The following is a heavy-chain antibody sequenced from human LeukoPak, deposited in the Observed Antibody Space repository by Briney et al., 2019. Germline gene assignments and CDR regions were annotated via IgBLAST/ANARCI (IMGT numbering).Heavy chain of an antibody. Sequence: ASVKVSCKASGGTFSSYAISWVRQAPGQELEWMGRIIPILGIANYAQKFQGRVTITADKSTSTAYMELSSLRSEDTAVYYCARDQQYYDSSGYYLRTVLYYYYGMDVWGQGTTVTVSS. V-gene: IGHV1-69*04. CDR1: GGTFSSYA. J-gene: IGHJ6*02. CDR3: ARDQQYYDSSGYYLRTVLYYYYGMDV. CDR2: IIPILGIA. D-gene: IGHD3-22*01.